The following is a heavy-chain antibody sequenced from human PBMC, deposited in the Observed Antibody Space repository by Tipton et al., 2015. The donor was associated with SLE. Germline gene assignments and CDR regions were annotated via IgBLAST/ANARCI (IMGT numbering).Heavy chain of an antibody. Sequence: TLSLTCTVSGGSISSGSYYWSWIRQPAGKGLEWIGRIYTSGSTNYNPSLKCRVTISVDTSKNQFSLKLSSVTAADTAVYYCARAIAYQQLAPMDVWGKGTTVTVSS. V-gene: IGHV4-61*02. CDR3: ARAIAYQQLAPMDV. J-gene: IGHJ6*03. CDR2: IYTSGST. CDR1: GGSISSGSYY. D-gene: IGHD6-13*01.